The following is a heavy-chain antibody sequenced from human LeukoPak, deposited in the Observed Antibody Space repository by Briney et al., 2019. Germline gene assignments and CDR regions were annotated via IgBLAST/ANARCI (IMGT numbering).Heavy chain of an antibody. V-gene: IGHV3-23*01. CDR1: GFTFRSYA. J-gene: IGHJ4*02. CDR3: TRAGAFDY. CDR2: MSGSGATT. Sequence: HPGGSLRLSCAASGFTFRSYAMNWVRQAPGKGLEWVSSMSGSGATTSYADSVRGRFTISRDISKSTLYLQMNSLRTEDTAIYYCTRAGAFDYWGLGTLVTVSS. D-gene: IGHD3-10*01.